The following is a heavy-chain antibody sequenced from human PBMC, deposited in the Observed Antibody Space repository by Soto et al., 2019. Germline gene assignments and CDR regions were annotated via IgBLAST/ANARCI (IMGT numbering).Heavy chain of an antibody. CDR1: GFTFSSYD. Sequence: GGSLRLSCAASGFTFSSYDMHWVRQATGKGLEWVSAIGTAGDTYYPGSVKGRFTISRENAKNSLYLQMNSLRAGDTAVYYCARGGSYLEGSRLGFDYWGQGTLVTVSS. D-gene: IGHD3-16*02. V-gene: IGHV3-13*01. CDR2: IGTAGDT. J-gene: IGHJ4*02. CDR3: ARGGSYLEGSRLGFDY.